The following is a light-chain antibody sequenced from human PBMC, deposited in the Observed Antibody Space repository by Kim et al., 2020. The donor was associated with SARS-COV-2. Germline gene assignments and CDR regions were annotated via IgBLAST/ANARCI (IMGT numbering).Light chain of an antibody. J-gene: IGLJ1*01. CDR3: AAWDDRLSGYV. CDR1: SSNIGSNY. V-gene: IGLV1-47*02. CDR2: SNN. Sequence: ELTQPPSAPGTHGQRVTISCSGSSSNIGSNYVYWYQQRPGTAPKLLIYSNNQRPSGVPDRFSGSTSGTSASLAISGLRSEDEAEYYCAAWDDRLSGYVFGTGTKVTVL.